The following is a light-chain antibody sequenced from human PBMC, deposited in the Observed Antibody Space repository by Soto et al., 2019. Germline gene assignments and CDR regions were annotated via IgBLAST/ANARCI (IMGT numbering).Light chain of an antibody. V-gene: IGKV3-15*01. CDR1: QSISSN. CDR2: GAS. J-gene: IGKJ1*01. Sequence: EIVTTQSPATLSVSPGERATLSCSASQSISSNLAWYQQKPGQAPRLLLYGASTRATGIPARFTGSGSGTDFTLTISSLQSEDFAVYYCQHYNYWPPWTFGQGTKV. CDR3: QHYNYWPPWT.